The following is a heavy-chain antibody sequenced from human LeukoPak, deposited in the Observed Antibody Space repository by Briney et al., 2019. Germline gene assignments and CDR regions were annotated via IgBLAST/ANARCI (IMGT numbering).Heavy chain of an antibody. J-gene: IGHJ4*02. D-gene: IGHD2-15*01. CDR2: IIPILGIA. CDR1: GGTFSSYA. CDR3: AGSFSWSYYFDY. Sequence: AASVKVSCKTSGGTFSSYAIGGVRQTPGQGLEWMGRIIPILGIANYAQKFQGRVTITADKTTSTAYMELSSLRSEDAAVYYCAGSFSWSYYFDYWGQGTLVTVSS. V-gene: IGHV1-69*04.